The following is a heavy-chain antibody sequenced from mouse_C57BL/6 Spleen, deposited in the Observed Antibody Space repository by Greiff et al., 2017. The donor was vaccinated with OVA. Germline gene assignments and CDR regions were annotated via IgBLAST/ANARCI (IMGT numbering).Heavy chain of an antibody. D-gene: IGHD1-1*01. CDR3: ARRDYGSSRYYCDY. CDR1: GYTFTNYW. Sequence: QVQLKESGAELVRPGTSVKMSCKASGYTFTNYWIGWAKQRPGHGLEWIGDIYPGGGYTNYNEKFKGKATLTADKSSSTAYMQFSSLTSEDSAIYYCARRDYGSSRYYCDYWGQGTSVTVSS. CDR2: IYPGGGYT. J-gene: IGHJ4*01. V-gene: IGHV1-63*01.